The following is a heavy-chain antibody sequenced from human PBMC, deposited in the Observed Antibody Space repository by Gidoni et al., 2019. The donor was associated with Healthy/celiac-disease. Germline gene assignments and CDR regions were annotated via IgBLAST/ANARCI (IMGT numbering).Heavy chain of an antibody. CDR2: ISAYNGNT. CDR1: GYTFTSYG. V-gene: IGHV1-18*01. J-gene: IGHJ5*02. Sequence: QVQLVQSGAEVKKPGASVKVSCKASGYTFTSYGISWVRQAPGQGLEWMGWISAYNGNTNYAQKLQGRVTMSTDTSTSTAYMELRSLRSDDTAVYYCARDRGDGYYDFWSGYYPVDWFDPWGQGTLVTVSS. CDR3: ARDRGDGYYDFWSGYYPVDWFDP. D-gene: IGHD3-3*01.